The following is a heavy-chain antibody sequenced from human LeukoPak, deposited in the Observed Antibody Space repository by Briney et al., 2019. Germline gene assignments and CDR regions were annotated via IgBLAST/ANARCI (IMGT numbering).Heavy chain of an antibody. CDR2: IYYSGSA. V-gene: IGHV4-39*07. J-gene: IGHJ4*02. D-gene: IGHD2-15*01. Sequence: SETLSLTCTVSGGSISGSRYYWGSIRQPPGKGLEWIGSIYYSGSAYYNPSLKSRVTISIDTSKNQFSLRLSSVTAADTAVYYYPRDIYGSLDYWGQGTLVTVSS. CDR3: PRDIYGSLDY. CDR1: GGSISGSRYY.